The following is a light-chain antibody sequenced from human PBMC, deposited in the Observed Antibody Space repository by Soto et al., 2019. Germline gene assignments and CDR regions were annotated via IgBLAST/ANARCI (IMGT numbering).Light chain of an antibody. J-gene: IGLJ2*01. CDR3: LLSYSAARRV. CDR1: TGSVTSGHY. CDR2: DTS. V-gene: IGLV7-46*01. Sequence: QDVVTQEPSLTVSPGGTVTLTCGSSTGSVTSGHYPYWFQQKPGQAPRTLIYDTSNKHSWTPARFSGSLLGDKAALTLSGAQPEDEAVYYCLLSYSAARRVFGGGTQLTVL.